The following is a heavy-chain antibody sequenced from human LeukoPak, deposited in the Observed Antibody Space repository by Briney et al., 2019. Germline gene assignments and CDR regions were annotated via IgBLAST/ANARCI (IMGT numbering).Heavy chain of an antibody. Sequence: KVSCKASGGTFSSYAISWVRQAPGQGLEWMGGIIPIFGTANYAQKFQGRVTITADESTSTAYMELSSLRSEDTAVYYCARWYEATSDNWGQGTLVTVSS. CDR1: GGTFSSYA. CDR3: ARWYEATSDN. D-gene: IGHD6-13*01. J-gene: IGHJ4*02. V-gene: IGHV1-69*01. CDR2: IIPIFGTA.